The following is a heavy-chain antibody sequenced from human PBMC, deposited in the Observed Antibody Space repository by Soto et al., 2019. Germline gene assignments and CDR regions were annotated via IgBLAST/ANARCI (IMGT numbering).Heavy chain of an antibody. CDR2: ISGSGDST. CDR1: GFTFSSYA. D-gene: IGHD6-13*01. Sequence: VQLLDSGGGLVQPGGSLRLSCAASGFTFSSYAMNWVRQAPGKGLEWVSVISGSGDSTYYADSVKGRFTISRDNSKNTLYLQMNSLRTEDTVVYYCVRRGPGTYFDYWGQGALVTVSS. J-gene: IGHJ4*02. CDR3: VRRGPGTYFDY. V-gene: IGHV3-23*01.